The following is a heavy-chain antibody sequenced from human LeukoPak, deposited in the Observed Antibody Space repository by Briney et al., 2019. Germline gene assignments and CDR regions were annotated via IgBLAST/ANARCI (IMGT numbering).Heavy chain of an antibody. D-gene: IGHD6-19*01. CDR2: IYTSGGT. Sequence: SETLSLTCTVSGGSISSYYWSWIRQPPGERLEWIGYIYTSGGTNYNPSLKSRVTISVDTSKNQFSLKLRSVTAADTAVYYCARHGWAYGPYYFDYWGQGTLVTVSS. CDR1: GGSISSYY. V-gene: IGHV4-4*09. J-gene: IGHJ4*02. CDR3: ARHGWAYGPYYFDY.